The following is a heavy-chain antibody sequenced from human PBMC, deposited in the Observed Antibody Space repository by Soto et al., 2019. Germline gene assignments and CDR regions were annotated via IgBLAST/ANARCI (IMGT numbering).Heavy chain of an antibody. CDR1: GFTFSSYS. J-gene: IGHJ6*02. CDR2: ISSSSSYI. CDR3: ARDLYDILTGYDYYGMDV. V-gene: IGHV3-21*01. Sequence: PGGSLRLSCAASGFTFSSYSMNWVRQAPGKGLEWVSSISSSSSYIYYADSVKGRFTISRDNAKNSLYLQMNSLRAEDTAVYYCARDLYDILTGYDYYGMDVWGQGTTVTVSS. D-gene: IGHD3-9*01.